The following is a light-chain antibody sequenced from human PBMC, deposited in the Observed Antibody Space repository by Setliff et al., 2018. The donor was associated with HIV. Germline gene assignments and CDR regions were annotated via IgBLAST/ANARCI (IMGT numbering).Light chain of an antibody. CDR3: CSYAGSHTFV. J-gene: IGLJ1*01. CDR2: DVS. V-gene: IGLV2-11*01. Sequence: QSVLTQPRSVSGSPRQSVTISCTGTTSDVGGYNFVSWYQHHPGKAPKLMIFDVSNRPSGVPDRFSGSKSSNTASLTISGLQADDEAVYFCCSYAGSHTFVFGTGTKVTVL. CDR1: TSDVGGYNF.